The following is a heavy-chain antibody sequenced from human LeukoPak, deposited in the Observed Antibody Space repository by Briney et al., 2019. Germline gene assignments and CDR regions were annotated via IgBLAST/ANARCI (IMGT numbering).Heavy chain of an antibody. CDR2: IRSNAYGGTT. J-gene: IGHJ5*02. V-gene: IGHV3-49*03. Sequence: PGRSLRLSCTASGFTFCDYAMSWFRQAPGKGLEWVGFIRSNAYGGTTEYAASVKGRCTISRDDSKSIAYLQMDSLTTEDTAVYYCTRDHFAWGQGTLVTVSS. CDR3: TRDHFA. D-gene: IGHD2/OR15-2a*01. CDR1: GFTFCDYA.